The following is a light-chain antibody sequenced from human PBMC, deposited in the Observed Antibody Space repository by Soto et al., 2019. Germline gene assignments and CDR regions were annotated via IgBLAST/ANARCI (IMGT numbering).Light chain of an antibody. J-gene: IGKJ4*01. Sequence: ETMMTLSPGALSVSPGGRATLSCRASQSVSSNLAWYQQKPGQAPRLLIYGASTRATGIPARFSGSGSGTEFTLTISSLQSEDFAVYYCQQYNNWPLTFAGGTKVDI. V-gene: IGKV3-15*01. CDR3: QQYNNWPLT. CDR1: QSVSSN. CDR2: GAS.